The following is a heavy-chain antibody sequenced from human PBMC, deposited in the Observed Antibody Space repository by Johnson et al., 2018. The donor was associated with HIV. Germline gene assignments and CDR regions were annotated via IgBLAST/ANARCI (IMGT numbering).Heavy chain of an antibody. CDR2: ISYDGSNK. Sequence: VQLVESGGGVVQPGGSLRLSCAASGFTFSSYAMHWVRQAPVKGLEWVAAISYDGSNKYYADSVKGRFTISRDNVQILLYLQMNSLRDEDTAVYYCGRESTGAGTAFDIWGQGTMVTVSS. J-gene: IGHJ3*02. D-gene: IGHD2-8*02. CDR3: GRESTGAGTAFDI. CDR1: GFTFSSYA. V-gene: IGHV3-30-3*01.